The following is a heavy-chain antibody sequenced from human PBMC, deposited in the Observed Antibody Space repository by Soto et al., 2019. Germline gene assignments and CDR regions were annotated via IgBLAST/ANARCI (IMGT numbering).Heavy chain of an antibody. CDR2: ISSTTNYI. V-gene: IGHV3-21*06. CDR3: AREAEDLTSNLDY. Sequence: EVQLVESGGGLVKPGGSLRLSCAASGFTFTRYSMNWVRQAPGKGLEWVSSISSTTNYIYYGDSMKGRFTISRDNAKNSLDVEMKSLRVEDTAVYYCAREAEDLTSNLDYWGQGTLVTVSS. CDR1: GFTFTRYS. J-gene: IGHJ4*02.